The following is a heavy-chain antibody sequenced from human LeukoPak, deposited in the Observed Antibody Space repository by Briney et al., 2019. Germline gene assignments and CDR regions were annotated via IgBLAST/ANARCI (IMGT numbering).Heavy chain of an antibody. J-gene: IGHJ3*01. CDR1: GGFISSGGYY. V-gene: IGHV4-39*01. Sequence: SETLSLTCVVSGGFISSGGYYWGWIRHPPEKGLEGIGSVHHSGITYYNTSLKSRVTISVDKSKNQFSLELTSVTAADTAVYYCARNPPNYYDSSGRMGAFDVWGQGTMVTVSS. CDR3: ARNPPNYYDSSGRMGAFDV. D-gene: IGHD3-22*01. CDR2: VHHSGIT.